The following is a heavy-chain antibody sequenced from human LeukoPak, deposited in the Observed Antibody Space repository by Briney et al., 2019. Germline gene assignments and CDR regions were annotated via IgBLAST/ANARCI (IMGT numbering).Heavy chain of an antibody. Sequence: ASVKVSRKASGYTFTGYYMHWVRQAPGQGLEWMGWINPNSGGTNYAQKFHDRVTMTRDTSISTAYMELSRLRSDDTAVYYCASGRDYGDERGAFDIWGQGTMVTVSS. V-gene: IGHV1-2*02. D-gene: IGHD4-17*01. CDR1: GYTFTGYY. CDR2: INPNSGGT. CDR3: ASGRDYGDERGAFDI. J-gene: IGHJ3*02.